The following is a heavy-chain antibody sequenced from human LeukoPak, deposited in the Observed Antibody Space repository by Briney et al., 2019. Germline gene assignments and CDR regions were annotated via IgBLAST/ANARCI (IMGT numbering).Heavy chain of an antibody. CDR2: INPNSGGT. CDR1: GYTFTGYY. D-gene: IGHD3-10*01. V-gene: IGHV1-2*06. CDR3: ARVPIPYGSGSYYKGGGGWFDP. J-gene: IGHJ5*02. Sequence: ASVKVSCKASGYTFTGYYTHWVRQAPGQGLEWMGRINPNSGGTNYAQKFQGRVTMTRDTSISTAYMELSRLRSDDTAVYYCARVPIPYGSGSYYKGGGGWFDPWGQGTLVTVSS.